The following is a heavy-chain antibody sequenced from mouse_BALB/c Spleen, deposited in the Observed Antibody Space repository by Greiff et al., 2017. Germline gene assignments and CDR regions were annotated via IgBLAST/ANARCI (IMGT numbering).Heavy chain of an antibody. CDR2: IWAGGST. V-gene: IGHV2-9*02. J-gene: IGHJ3*01. Sequence: VKLVESGPGLVAPSQSLSITCTVSGFSLTSYGVHWVRQPPGKGLEWLGVIWAGGSTNYNSALMSRLSISKDNSKSQVFLKMNSLQTDDTAMYYCATSYYDYPAWFAYWGQGTLVTVSA. D-gene: IGHD2-4*01. CDR1: GFSLTSYG. CDR3: ATSYYDYPAWFAY.